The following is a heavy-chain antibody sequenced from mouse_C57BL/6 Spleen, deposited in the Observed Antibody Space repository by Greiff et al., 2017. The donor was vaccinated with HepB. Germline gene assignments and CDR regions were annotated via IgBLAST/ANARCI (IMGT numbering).Heavy chain of an antibody. Sequence: QVHVQQSGAELVRPGTSVKMSCKASGYTFTNYWIGWAKQRPGHGLEWIGDIYPGGGYTNYNEKFQGKATLTADKSSSTAYMQFSSLTSEDSAIYSCARGGYYDYDDCWFAYWGQGTLVTVSA. D-gene: IGHD2-4*01. CDR2: IYPGGGYT. V-gene: IGHV1-63*01. CDR1: GYTFTNYW. J-gene: IGHJ3*01. CDR3: ARGGYYDYDDCWFAY.